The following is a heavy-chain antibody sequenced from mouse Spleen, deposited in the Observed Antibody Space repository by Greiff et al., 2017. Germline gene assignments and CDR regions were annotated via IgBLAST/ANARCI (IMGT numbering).Heavy chain of an antibody. D-gene: IGHD2-3*01. J-gene: IGHJ2*01. Sequence: QVQLKQSGTELVKPGASVKLSCKASGYTFISYWMHWVKQRPGQGLEWIGNINPSNGDTNYNEKFKNKATLTVDKSSSTAYMQLSSLTSEDSAVYYCAKDGYFLRDDYWGQGTALTVSS. CDR1: GYTFISYW. CDR3: AKDGYFLRDDY. CDR2: INPSNGDT. V-gene: IGHV1-53*01.